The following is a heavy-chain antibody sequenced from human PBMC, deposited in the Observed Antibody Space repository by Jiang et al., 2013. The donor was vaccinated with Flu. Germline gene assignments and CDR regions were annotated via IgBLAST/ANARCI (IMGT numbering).Heavy chain of an antibody. CDR1: GDSFSTSRYY. Sequence: YGPGLVRPSETLSLNCTVSGDSFSTSRYYWGWIRQPPGNGLEWIASVYHSGTSYSNPSLRSRVTISVDASKNRFSLRLSSVTAADTAVYYCARPKGSHPGAFDIWGQGKVVTVSS. V-gene: IGHV4-39*01. CDR2: VYHSGTS. CDR3: ARPKGSHPGAFDI. J-gene: IGHJ3*02. D-gene: IGHD1-26*01.